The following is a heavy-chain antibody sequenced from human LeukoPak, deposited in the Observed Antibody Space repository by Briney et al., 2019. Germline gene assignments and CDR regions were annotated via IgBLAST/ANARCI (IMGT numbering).Heavy chain of an antibody. CDR2: INHSGST. CDR3: ARESIAVAGTFLANYYYYMDV. J-gene: IGHJ6*03. V-gene: IGHV4-34*01. Sequence: SETLSLTCAVYGGSFSGYYWSWIRQPPGKGLEWIGEINHSGSTNYNPSLKSRVTISVDTSKNQFSLKLSSVTAADTAVYYCARESIAVAGTFLANYYYYMDVWGKGTTVTISS. D-gene: IGHD6-19*01. CDR1: GGSFSGYY.